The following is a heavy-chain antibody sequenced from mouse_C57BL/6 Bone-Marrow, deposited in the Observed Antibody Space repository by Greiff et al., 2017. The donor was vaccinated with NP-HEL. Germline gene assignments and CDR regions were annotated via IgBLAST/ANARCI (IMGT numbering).Heavy chain of an antibody. CDR1: GFTFSSYG. Sequence: EVQLVESGGDLVKPGGSLKLSCAASGFTFSSYGMSWVRQTPDKRLEWVATISSGGSYTYYPDNVKGRFTISRDNAKNTLYLQMSSLKSEDTAVYYCARRVYAMDYWGQGTSVTVSA. V-gene: IGHV5-6*01. J-gene: IGHJ4*01. CDR3: ARRVYAMDY. CDR2: ISSGGSYT.